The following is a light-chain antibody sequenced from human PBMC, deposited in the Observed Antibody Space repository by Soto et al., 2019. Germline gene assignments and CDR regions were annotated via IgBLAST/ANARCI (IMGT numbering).Light chain of an antibody. J-gene: IGKJ2*01. CDR2: VAS. CDR3: QQYGSSPPYT. Sequence: EIVLTQSPGTLSLSPGERATLSCRASQSVSSSYLAWYQQKPGQAPRLLIYVASSRATGIPDRVSGSGSGTDFTLTISRLEPEDVVVYYCQQYGSSPPYTFGQGTKLVIK. V-gene: IGKV3-20*01. CDR1: QSVSSSY.